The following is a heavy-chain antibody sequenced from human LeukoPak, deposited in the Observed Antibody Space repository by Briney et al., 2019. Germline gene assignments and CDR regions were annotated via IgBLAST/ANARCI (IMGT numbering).Heavy chain of an antibody. CDR2: IDWDDDK. V-gene: IGHV2-70*04. D-gene: IGHD5-24*01. CDR3: ARTADGSHFDY. CDR1: GFSLSTNGMR. Sequence: SGPALVKPTQTLTLTCTFPGFSLSTNGMRVSWIRQPPGKALEWLARIDWDDDKFYSTSLKTRLTISKDTSKNLVVLIMTNMDPVDTATYYCARTADGSHFDYWGQGTLVTVSS. J-gene: IGHJ4*02.